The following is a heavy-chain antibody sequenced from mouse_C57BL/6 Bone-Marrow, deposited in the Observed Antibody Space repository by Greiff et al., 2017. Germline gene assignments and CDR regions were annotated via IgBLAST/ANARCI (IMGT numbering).Heavy chain of an antibody. V-gene: IGHV1-50*01. CDR2: IDPSDSST. Sequence: QVQLQQPGAELVKPGASVKLSCKASGYTFTSYWMQWVKQRPGQGLEWIGEIDPSDSSTNYTHKFKGKATLTVDTCSSTAYMQLSSLTSEDSAVYYCTPSWAYWGQGTLVTVSA. CDR1: GYTFTSYW. J-gene: IGHJ3*01. CDR3: TPSWAY.